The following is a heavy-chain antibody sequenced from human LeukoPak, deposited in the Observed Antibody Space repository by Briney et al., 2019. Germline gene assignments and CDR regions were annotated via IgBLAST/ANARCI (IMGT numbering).Heavy chain of an antibody. Sequence: GESLKISCKGSGYSFTSYWIGWVRQTPGKGLEWMGIIYPGDSDTRYSPSFQGQVTISADKSISTAYLQWSSLKASDTAMYYCARQSGGAYDFWSGYPHFDYWGQGTLVTVSS. CDR1: GYSFTSYW. J-gene: IGHJ4*02. CDR2: IYPGDSDT. V-gene: IGHV5-51*01. CDR3: ARQSGGAYDFWSGYPHFDY. D-gene: IGHD3-3*01.